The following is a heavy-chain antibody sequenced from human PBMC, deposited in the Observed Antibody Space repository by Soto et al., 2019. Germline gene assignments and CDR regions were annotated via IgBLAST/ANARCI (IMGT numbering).Heavy chain of an antibody. V-gene: IGHV4-39*01. J-gene: IGHJ6*02. CDR1: GGSISNTSYY. D-gene: IGHD1-26*01. CDR3: VRLAYSRRAHSYYGMDV. CDR2: IYYSGST. Sequence: SETLSLTCTVSGGSISNTSYYWGCIRQPPGKGLEWIGSIYYSGSTYYNPSLKSRATISVDTSKNQFSLRLSSVTAADTAMYYCVRLAYSRRAHSYYGMDVWGQGTTVT.